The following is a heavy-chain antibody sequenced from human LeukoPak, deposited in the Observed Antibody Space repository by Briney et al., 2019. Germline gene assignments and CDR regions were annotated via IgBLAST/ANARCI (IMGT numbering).Heavy chain of an antibody. CDR1: GGSMNEYF. CDR2: FFSSGNT. Sequence: SETLSLTCHVSGGSMNEYFWSWIRQPAGKGLDWIGRFFSSGNTDYNPSLVSRVTMSADTSKNQFSLRLTSVTAADSAVYYCARGSLSRLGRTFGNWFDPWGQGTLVTVSS. V-gene: IGHV4-4*07. CDR3: ARGSLSRLGRTFGNWFDP. J-gene: IGHJ5*02. D-gene: IGHD3-16*01.